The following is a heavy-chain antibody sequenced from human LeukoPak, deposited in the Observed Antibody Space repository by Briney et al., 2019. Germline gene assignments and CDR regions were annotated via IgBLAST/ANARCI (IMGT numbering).Heavy chain of an antibody. Sequence: PGGSLRLSCAASGFTFSSYAMHWVRQAPGKGLEWVAVISYDGSNKYYADSVKGRFTISRDNSKNTLYLQMNSLRAEDTAVYYCARDETYYYGSGSYYGDYFDYWGQGTLVTVSS. CDR3: ARDETYYYGSGSYYGDYFDY. CDR2: ISYDGSNK. D-gene: IGHD3-10*01. J-gene: IGHJ4*02. CDR1: GFTFSSYA. V-gene: IGHV3-30*04.